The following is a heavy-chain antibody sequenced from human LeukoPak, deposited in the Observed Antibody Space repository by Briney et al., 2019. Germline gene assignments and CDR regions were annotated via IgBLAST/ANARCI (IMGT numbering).Heavy chain of an antibody. CDR3: ARDQHYDILTGYILFDY. Sequence: PSETLSLTCTVSGGSISSSSYYWGWIRQPPGKGLECIGSIYYSGSTYYNPSLKSRVTISVDTSKNQFSLKLSSVTAADTAVYYCARDQHYDILTGYILFDYWGQGTLVTVSS. CDR1: GGSISSSSYY. J-gene: IGHJ4*02. D-gene: IGHD3-9*01. V-gene: IGHV4-39*07. CDR2: IYYSGST.